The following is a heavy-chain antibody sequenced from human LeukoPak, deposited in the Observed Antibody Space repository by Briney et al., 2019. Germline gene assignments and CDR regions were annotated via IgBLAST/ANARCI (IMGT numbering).Heavy chain of an antibody. D-gene: IGHD1-7*01. V-gene: IGHV3-23*01. CDR1: GFTLSSYA. J-gene: IGHJ6*03. Sequence: GGSLRLSCAASGFTLSSYAMSWVRQALGKGLEWVSAISGSGGSTYYADSVKGRFTISRDNSKNTLYLQMNSLRADDTAVYYCAKRRGLELTYYYHMDVWGKGTTVTVSS. CDR2: ISGSGGST. CDR3: AKRRGLELTYYYHMDV.